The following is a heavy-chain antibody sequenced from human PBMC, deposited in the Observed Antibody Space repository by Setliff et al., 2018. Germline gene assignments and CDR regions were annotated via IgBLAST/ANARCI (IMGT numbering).Heavy chain of an antibody. D-gene: IGHD1-26*01. Sequence: ASVKVSCKASGYTFTSYGISWVRQAPGQGLEWMGWISAYNGNTNYAQKLQGRVTMTTDTSTSTAYMELRSPRSDDTAVYYCARLPLPAAWELLDIRYYYYYMDVWGKGTTVTVSS. CDR2: ISAYNGNT. CDR1: GYTFTSYG. J-gene: IGHJ6*03. V-gene: IGHV1-18*01. CDR3: ARLPLPAAWELLDIRYYYYYMDV.